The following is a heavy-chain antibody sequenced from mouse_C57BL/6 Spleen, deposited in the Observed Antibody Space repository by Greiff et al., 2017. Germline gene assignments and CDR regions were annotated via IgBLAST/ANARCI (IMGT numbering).Heavy chain of an antibody. J-gene: IGHJ4*01. Sequence: VQLQQSGAELVMPGASVKLSCKASGYTFTSYWMHWVKQRPGQGLEWIGEIDPSDSYTNYNQKFKGKSTLTVDKSSSTAYMQLSSLTSEDSAVYYCARPGPYYYAMDYWGQGTSVTVSS. CDR1: GYTFTSYW. D-gene: IGHD4-1*01. CDR3: ARPGPYYYAMDY. V-gene: IGHV1-69*01. CDR2: IDPSDSYT.